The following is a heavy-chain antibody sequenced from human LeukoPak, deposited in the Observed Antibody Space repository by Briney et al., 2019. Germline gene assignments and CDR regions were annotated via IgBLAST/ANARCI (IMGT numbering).Heavy chain of an antibody. D-gene: IGHD3-22*01. CDR2: INPSGGST. V-gene: IGHV1-46*01. Sequence: ASVKVSCKAAGYTFTSYYMHWVRQAPGQGLEWMGIINPSGGSTSYAQKFQGRVTMTRDMSTSTVYMELSSLRSDDTAVYYCARESPSISGYYYDSSGYYHWGQGTLVTVSS. J-gene: IGHJ5*02. CDR1: GYTFTSYY. CDR3: ARESPSISGYYYDSSGYYH.